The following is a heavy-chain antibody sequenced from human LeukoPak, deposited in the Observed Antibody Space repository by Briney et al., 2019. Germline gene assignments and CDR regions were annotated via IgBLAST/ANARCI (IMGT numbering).Heavy chain of an antibody. CDR2: IYYSGST. J-gene: IGHJ5*02. D-gene: IGHD2-2*01. V-gene: IGHV4-39*01. CDR1: GGSISSSSYY. Sequence: PSETLSLTCTVSGGSISSSSYYWGWIRQPPGKGLEWIGIIYYSGSTYYNPSLKSRLTISVNTSKNQFSLKLSSVTATDTAVYYCARRGYCSSTSCYEYWFDPWGQGTLVTVSS. CDR3: ARRGYCSSTSCYEYWFDP.